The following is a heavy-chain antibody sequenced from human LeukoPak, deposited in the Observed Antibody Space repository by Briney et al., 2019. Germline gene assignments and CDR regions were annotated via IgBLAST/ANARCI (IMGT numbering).Heavy chain of an antibody. D-gene: IGHD3-3*01. CDR3: AREAPRDFWSGYYTGIKDYYYYYYMDV. J-gene: IGHJ6*03. CDR1: GYSISSGYY. Sequence: SETLSLTCTVSGYSISSGYYWGWIRQPPGKGLEWIGSIYHSGSTYYNPSLKSRVTISVDTSKNQFSLKLSSVTAADTAVYYCAREAPRDFWSGYYTGIKDYYYYYYMDVWGKGTTVTVSS. CDR2: IYHSGST. V-gene: IGHV4-38-2*02.